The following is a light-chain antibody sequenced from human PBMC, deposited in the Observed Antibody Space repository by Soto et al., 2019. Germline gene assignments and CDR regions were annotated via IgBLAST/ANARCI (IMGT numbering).Light chain of an antibody. CDR2: EVS. V-gene: IGLV2-8*01. CDR3: SSYAGSNSYV. J-gene: IGLJ1*01. CDR1: SSDVGGYNY. Sequence: QSVLTQPPSASGSHGQSVTISCTGTSSDVGGYNYVSWYQQHPGKAPKLMIYEVSKRPSGVPDRFSASKSGNTASLTVSGLQAEDEADYYCSSYAGSNSYVFGTGTKVTVL.